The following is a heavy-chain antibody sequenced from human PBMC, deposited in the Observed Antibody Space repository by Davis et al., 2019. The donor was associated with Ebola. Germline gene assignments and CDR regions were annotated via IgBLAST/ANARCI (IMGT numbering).Heavy chain of an antibody. J-gene: IGHJ4*02. D-gene: IGHD1-7*01. V-gene: IGHV3-23*01. CDR3: VRTTYGAPEY. Sequence: GESLKISCAASGFTFSNYAMNWVRQAPGKGLEWVSAISGSAFSGGGGSTYYADSVKGRFTISRDNAKSTLYLQMNSLTAEDTAVYYCVRTTYGAPEYWGQGTLVTVSS. CDR2: ISGSAFSGGGGST. CDR1: GFTFSNYA.